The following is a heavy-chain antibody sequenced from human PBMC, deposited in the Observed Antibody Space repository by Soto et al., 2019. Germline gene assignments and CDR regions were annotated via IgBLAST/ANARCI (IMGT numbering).Heavy chain of an antibody. V-gene: IGHV3-23*01. CDR3: ARDSSHYGDSSAAAEYFQH. J-gene: IGHJ1*01. CDR1: GFTLRSYA. D-gene: IGHD3-22*01. CDR2: ISASGDRT. Sequence: EVQLLESGGGLAQPGGSLRLSCAASGFTLRSYAMSWVRQAPVKGLEWVSSISASGDRTYHADSVKGRFTISRDNSKNTLYLQVNSLRGEDTAVYYCARDSSHYGDSSAAAEYFQHWGQGTLVTVSS.